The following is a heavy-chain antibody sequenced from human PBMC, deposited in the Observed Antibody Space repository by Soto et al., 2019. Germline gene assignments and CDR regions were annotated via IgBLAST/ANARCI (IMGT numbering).Heavy chain of an antibody. J-gene: IGHJ3*01. Sequence: QKQLVQSGPEVKKPGTSVKVSCKASGFTFSSSAMQWVRQARGHRPEWIGWVVVGSGHANYAQKFQQRVTITRDMSTGTAYLGLSSLRSEDTAVYDCAAVGLERRDWVFDVWGQGTMVSVSS. V-gene: IGHV1-58*02. CDR3: AAVGLERRDWVFDV. CDR2: VVVGSGHA. CDR1: GFTFSSSA. D-gene: IGHD1-1*01.